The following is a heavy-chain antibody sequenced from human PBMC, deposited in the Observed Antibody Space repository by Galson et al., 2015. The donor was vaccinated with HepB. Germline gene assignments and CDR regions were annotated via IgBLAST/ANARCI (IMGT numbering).Heavy chain of an antibody. CDR3: ARGGSGSELDS. CDR2: ISNDGRNK. J-gene: IGHJ5*01. Sequence: SLRLSCAVSGFPFRSYGMHWVRQVPGKGLEWVAFISNDGRNKVYADSVRGRFTIFRDNSKNMLFLQTNSLRAEDTALYYSARGGSGSELDSWGQGTLVTVSS. V-gene: IGHV3-30*03. CDR1: GFPFRSYG. D-gene: IGHD2-15*01.